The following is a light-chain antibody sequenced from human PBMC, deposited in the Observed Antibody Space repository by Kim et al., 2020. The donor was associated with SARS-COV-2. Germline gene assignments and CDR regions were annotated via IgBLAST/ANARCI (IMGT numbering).Light chain of an antibody. J-gene: IGLJ2*01. CDR3: KSRDANTKVV. CDR1: SLRTYY. CDR2: GKN. Sequence: SSELTQDPAVSVALGQTVRITCQGDSLRTYYAAWYQQKPGQAPVLVIYGKNDRPSGIPDRFSGSSSRNIASLTIAGAQAEDEADYYFKSRDANTKVVFGG. V-gene: IGLV3-19*01.